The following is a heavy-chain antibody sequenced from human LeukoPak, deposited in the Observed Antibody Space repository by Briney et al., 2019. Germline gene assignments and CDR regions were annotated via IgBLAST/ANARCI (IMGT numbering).Heavy chain of an antibody. Sequence: PGGSLRLSCAASGFTFSSYSMNWVRQAPGKGLEWIGSISHSGSTYYNPSLKSRVTILVDTSKNQFSLNLRSVTAADTGVYYCARDYRMTVIVDWGLGTLVTVSS. V-gene: IGHV4-38-2*02. CDR1: GFTFSSYS. J-gene: IGHJ4*02. CDR3: ARDYRMTVIVD. CDR2: ISHSGST. D-gene: IGHD3-22*01.